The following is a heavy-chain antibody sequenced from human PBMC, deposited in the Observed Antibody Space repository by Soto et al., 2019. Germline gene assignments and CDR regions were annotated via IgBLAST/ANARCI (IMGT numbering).Heavy chain of an antibody. V-gene: IGHV4-39*01. CDR3: ARQPESTSYFDY. CDR1: GCSLSSGDYY. CDR2: IYYSGST. D-gene: IGHD2-2*01. Sequence: AETLSLTCTVSGCSLSSGDYYWSWIRQPPGKGLEWIGYIYYSGSTCLNPSLKSRVSIFVDRSKNQFSLELNSATAADRAVYYCARQPESTSYFDYWGQGILVTVSS. J-gene: IGHJ4*02.